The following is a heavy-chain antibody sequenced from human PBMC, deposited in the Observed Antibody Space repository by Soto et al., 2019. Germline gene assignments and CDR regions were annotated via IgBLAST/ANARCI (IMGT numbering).Heavy chain of an antibody. J-gene: IGHJ6*03. CDR1: GGSFSGYY. CDR2: INHSGST. CDR3: ARRLRFLEWSLYYYYYMDV. D-gene: IGHD3-3*01. Sequence: SETLSLTCAVYGGSFSGYYWSWIRQPPWKGLEWIGEINHSGSTNYNPSLKSRVTISVDTSKNQFSLKLSSVTAADTAVYYCARRLRFLEWSLYYYYYMDVWGKGTTVTVSS. V-gene: IGHV4-34*01.